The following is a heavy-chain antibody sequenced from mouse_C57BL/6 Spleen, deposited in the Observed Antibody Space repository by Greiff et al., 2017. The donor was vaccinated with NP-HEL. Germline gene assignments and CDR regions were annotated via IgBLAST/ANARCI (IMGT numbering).Heavy chain of an antibody. V-gene: IGHV1-63*01. CDR2: IYPGGGYT. CDR3: ARYSNYVRAMDY. CDR1: GYTFTNYW. D-gene: IGHD2-5*01. J-gene: IGHJ4*01. Sequence: VKLQQSGAELVRPGTSVKMSCKASGYTFTNYWIGWAKQRPGHGLEWIGDIYPGGGYTNYNEKFKGKATLTADKSSSTAYMQFSSLTSEDSAIYYCARYSNYVRAMDYWGQGTSVTVSS.